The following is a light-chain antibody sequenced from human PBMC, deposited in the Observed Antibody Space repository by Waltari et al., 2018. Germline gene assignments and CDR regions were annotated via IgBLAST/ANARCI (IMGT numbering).Light chain of an antibody. V-gene: IGKV3-20*01. J-gene: IGKJ1*01. CDR1: QSISSTY. CDR3: QQYGTARA. Sequence: ETVLTQSPGTLSLSPGDRATLSRRASQSISSTYLAWYQQKPGQPPRLLIFGASSRATGTPDRFSGSGSGTDFTLTISRLEPEDFAVYYCQQYGTARAFGQGTKVEI. CDR2: GAS.